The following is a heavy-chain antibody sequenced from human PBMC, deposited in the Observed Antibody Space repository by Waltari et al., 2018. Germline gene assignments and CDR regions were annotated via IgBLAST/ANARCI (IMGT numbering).Heavy chain of an antibody. Sequence: QVQLVQSGAEVKKPGASVKVSCKASGYTFTSYYMHSVRQAPGQGLEWMGIINPSGGSTSYAQKFQGRVTMTRDTSTSTVYMELSSLRSEDTAVYYCARDREGAAAGTWGQGTLVTVSS. CDR1: GYTFTSYY. CDR3: ARDREGAAAGT. V-gene: IGHV1-46*01. J-gene: IGHJ5*02. D-gene: IGHD6-13*01. CDR2: INPSGGST.